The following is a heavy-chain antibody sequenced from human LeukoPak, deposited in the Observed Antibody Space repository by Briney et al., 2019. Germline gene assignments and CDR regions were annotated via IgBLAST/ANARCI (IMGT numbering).Heavy chain of an antibody. CDR2: IYHSGST. D-gene: IGHD3-9*01. Sequence: KSSETLSLTCAVSGGSISSSNWWSWDRQPPGKGLEWIGEIYHSGSTNYNPSLKSRVTISVDKSKNQFSLKLSSVTAADTAVYYCASYDILTGSVPDWGQGTLVTVSS. CDR1: GGSISSSNW. J-gene: IGHJ4*02. CDR3: ASYDILTGSVPD. V-gene: IGHV4-4*02.